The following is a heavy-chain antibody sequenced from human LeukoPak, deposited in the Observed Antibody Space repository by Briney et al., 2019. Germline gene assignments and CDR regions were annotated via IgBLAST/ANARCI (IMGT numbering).Heavy chain of an antibody. V-gene: IGHV3-30*02. J-gene: IGHJ4*02. CDR1: GFTFSSYG. CDR2: IRYDGSNK. CDR3: AKEMNKYYYDSSGWDY. D-gene: IGHD3-22*01. Sequence: GGSLRLSCAASGFTFSSYGMHWVRQAPGKGLEWVAFIRYDGSNKYYADSVKGRFTISRDNSKNTLYLQMNSLRAEDTAVYYCAKEMNKYYYDSSGWDYWGQGTLVTVSS.